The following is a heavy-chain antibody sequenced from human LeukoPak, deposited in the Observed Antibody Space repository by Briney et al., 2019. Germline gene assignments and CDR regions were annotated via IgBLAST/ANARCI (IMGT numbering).Heavy chain of an antibody. D-gene: IGHD2-15*01. CDR2: ISSGSTYI. V-gene: IGHV3-21*04. J-gene: IGHJ4*02. CDR1: EFTFSTYS. CDR3: ARGPNCSGGSCYGPFGY. Sequence: GGSLRLSCAASEFTFSTYSMNWVRQAPGKGLEWVSSISSGSTYIYYADSVKGRFTISRDNAKNSLYLQMNSLRSDDTAVYYCARGPNCSGGSCYGPFGYWGQGTLVTVSS.